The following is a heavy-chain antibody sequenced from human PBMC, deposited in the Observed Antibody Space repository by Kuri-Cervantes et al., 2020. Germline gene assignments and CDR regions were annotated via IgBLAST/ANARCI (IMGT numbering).Heavy chain of an antibody. D-gene: IGHD1-26*01. CDR1: GGTLSSYV. J-gene: IGHJ4*02. CDR3: AREIVGATKGGRYFDY. V-gene: IGHV1-69*05. Sequence: SVKVSCKASGGTLSSYVISWVRQAPGQGLEWMGGIIPILGTANFAQKFQGRVTITTDESTSTAYMELSRLRSDDTAVYYCAREIVGATKGGRYFDYWGQGTLVTVSS. CDR2: IIPILGTA.